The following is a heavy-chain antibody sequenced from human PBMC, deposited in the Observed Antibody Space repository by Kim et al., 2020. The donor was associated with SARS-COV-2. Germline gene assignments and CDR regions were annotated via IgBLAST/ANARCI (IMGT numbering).Heavy chain of an antibody. CDR1: GFTFSSYW. CDR2: IKQDGSEK. CDR3: AREALSGSGWSFDY. Sequence: GGSLRLSCAASGFTFSSYWMSWVRQAPGKGLEWVANIKQDGSEKYYVDSVKGRFTISRDNAKNSLYLQMNSLRAEDTAVYYCAREALSGSGWSFDYWGQGTLVTVSS. V-gene: IGHV3-7*01. D-gene: IGHD6-19*01. J-gene: IGHJ4*02.